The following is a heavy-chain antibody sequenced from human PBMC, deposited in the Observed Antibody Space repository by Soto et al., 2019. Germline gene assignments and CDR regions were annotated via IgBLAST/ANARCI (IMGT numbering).Heavy chain of an antibody. D-gene: IGHD3-9*01. CDR3: ARGGSNDWQVAFDI. Sequence: QLQQWGAGLLKPSETLSLTCVVSGGSFSTYYYNWIRQSPGKGLEWIGEINHSGSNNYSPSLKSRVTMSVDTSKNQFALKRTSVTAADTAVYYCARGGSNDWQVAFDIWGQGTMVTVSS. CDR1: GGSFSTYY. V-gene: IGHV4-34*01. CDR2: INHSGSN. J-gene: IGHJ3*02.